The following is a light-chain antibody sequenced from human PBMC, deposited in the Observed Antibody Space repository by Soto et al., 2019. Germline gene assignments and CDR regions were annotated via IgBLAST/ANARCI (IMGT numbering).Light chain of an antibody. J-gene: IGKJ1*01. CDR1: QTISSH. CDR2: AAS. Sequence: DIQMTQSPSSLSASVGDRVIITCRASQTISSHLNWYQQKPGKAPKLLIYAASSLQSGVPSRFSGSGSGTDFTLTISSLQPEDFATYYCQQSYSTPVTFGQGTKVDIK. V-gene: IGKV1-39*01. CDR3: QQSYSTPVT.